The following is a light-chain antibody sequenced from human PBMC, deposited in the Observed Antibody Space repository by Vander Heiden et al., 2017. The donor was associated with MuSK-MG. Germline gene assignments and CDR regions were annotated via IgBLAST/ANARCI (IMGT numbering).Light chain of an antibody. CDR3: QAWDSSTVV. CDR1: KLGDKY. V-gene: IGLV3-1*01. CDR2: QDR. Sequence: SYELTQPPSVSVSPGQTASITCSGEKLGDKYACWYQQKPGQSPVLVIYQDRKRPSGIPERFSGSNSGNTATLTISGTQARDEADYYCQAWDSSTVVFGGGTKLTVL. J-gene: IGLJ2*01.